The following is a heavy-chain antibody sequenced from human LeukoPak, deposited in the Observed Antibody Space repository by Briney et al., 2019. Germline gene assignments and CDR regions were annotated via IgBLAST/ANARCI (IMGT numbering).Heavy chain of an antibody. D-gene: IGHD3-10*01. CDR3: ARDSSMLRGPLVIYYFDF. V-gene: IGHV3-23*01. Sequence: GGSLRLSCAASGLTFRSYAMNWVRQAPGKGLEWVSAISGSGGSTYYADSVKGRFTISRDNSKNTLYLQMNSLRFEDTAVYYCARDSSMLRGPLVIYYFDFWGQGTLVTVSS. CDR2: ISGSGGST. CDR1: GLTFRSYA. J-gene: IGHJ4*02.